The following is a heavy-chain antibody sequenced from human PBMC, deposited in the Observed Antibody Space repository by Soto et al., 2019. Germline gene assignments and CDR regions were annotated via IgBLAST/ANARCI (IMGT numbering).Heavy chain of an antibody. CDR3: ARGFTDSSGYYLWWYFDL. Sequence: QVQLQESGPGLVQPSQTLSLTCTVSGGSISSGGYYWSWIRQHPGKGLEWIGYIDYSGSTYYNPSLKSRFIISVDTSKNQFSLKLSSVTAADTAVYYCARGFTDSSGYYLWWYFDLWGRGTLVTVSS. CDR1: GGSISSGGYY. D-gene: IGHD3-22*01. CDR2: IDYSGST. V-gene: IGHV4-31*03. J-gene: IGHJ2*01.